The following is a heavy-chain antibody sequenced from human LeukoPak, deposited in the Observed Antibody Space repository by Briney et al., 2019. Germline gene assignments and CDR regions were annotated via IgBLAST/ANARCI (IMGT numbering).Heavy chain of an antibody. CDR3: ARDGLLG. CDR2: ISYDGSNK. V-gene: IGHV3-30-3*01. Sequence: GGSLRLSCAASGFTFSSYAMHWVRQAPGKGLEWVAVISYDGSNKYYADSVKGRFTISRDNSKNTLYLQMNSRRAEDTAVYYCARDGLLGWGQGTLVTVSS. D-gene: IGHD4-17*01. CDR1: GFTFSSYA. J-gene: IGHJ4*02.